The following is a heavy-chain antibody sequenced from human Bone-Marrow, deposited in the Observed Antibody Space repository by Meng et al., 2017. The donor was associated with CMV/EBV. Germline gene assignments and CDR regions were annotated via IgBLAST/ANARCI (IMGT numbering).Heavy chain of an antibody. CDR3: ARDFRHTSIVVVPAAMAADFYYGMDV. V-gene: IGHV1-8*01. J-gene: IGHJ6*02. Sequence: ASVKVSRKASGYTFTSYDINWVRQATGQGLEWMGWMNAHSGGTAYAHKFQGRVTMTRNTSITTAYMELSSLRSEDTAVYYCARDFRHTSIVVVPAAMAADFYYGMDVWAQGTTVTVSS. CDR1: GYTFTSYD. D-gene: IGHD2-2*01. CDR2: MNAHSGGT.